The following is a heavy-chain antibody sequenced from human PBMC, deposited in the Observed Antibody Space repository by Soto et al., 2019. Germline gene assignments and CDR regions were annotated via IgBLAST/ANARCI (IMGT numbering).Heavy chain of an antibody. CDR3: ARVSGRDYGLYYYGMDV. CDR1: GGTFSSYA. V-gene: IGHV1-69*13. J-gene: IGHJ6*02. D-gene: IGHD4-17*01. CDR2: IIPIFGTA. Sequence: GASVKVSCKASGGTFSSYAISWVRQAPGQGLEWMGGIIPIFGTANYAQKFQGRVTITADESTSTAYMELSSLRSEDMAVYYCARVSGRDYGLYYYGMDVWGQGTTVTVSS.